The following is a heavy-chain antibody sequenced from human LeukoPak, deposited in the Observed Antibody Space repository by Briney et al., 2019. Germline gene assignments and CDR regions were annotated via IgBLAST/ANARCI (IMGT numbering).Heavy chain of an antibody. J-gene: IGHJ3*02. CDR1: GGXISSYY. V-gene: IGHV4-59*01. Sequence: PSETLSLTCTVSGGXISSYYWSWIRQPPGKGLEWIGYIYYSGSTNYNPSLKSRVTISVDTSKNQFSLKLSSVTAADTAVYYCAKLETMYSSGWYGAFDIWGQGTMVTVSS. CDR3: AKLETMYSSGWYGAFDI. CDR2: IYYSGST. D-gene: IGHD6-19*01.